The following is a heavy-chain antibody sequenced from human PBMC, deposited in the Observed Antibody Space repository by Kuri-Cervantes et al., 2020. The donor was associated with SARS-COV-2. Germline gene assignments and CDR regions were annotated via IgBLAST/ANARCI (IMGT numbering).Heavy chain of an antibody. CDR2: FIPIFGTA. D-gene: IGHD3-16*01. CDR1: GGTFISYA. Sequence: SVKVSCKASGGTFISYAISWVRQAPGQGLEWRGGFIPIFGTANYAQKFQGRVTITADESTSTAYMELSSLRSEDTAVYYCASLGDAGDLSPPFDFWGQGTLVTVSS. J-gene: IGHJ4*02. CDR3: ASLGDAGDLSPPFDF. V-gene: IGHV1-69*13.